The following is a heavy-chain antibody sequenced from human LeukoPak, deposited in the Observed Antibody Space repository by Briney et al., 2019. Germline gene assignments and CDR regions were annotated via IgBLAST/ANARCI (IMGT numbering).Heavy chain of an antibody. Sequence: ASVKVSCKVSGYTLTELSMLWVRQAPGKGLEWMGGFDPEDGETIYAQKFQGRVTMTEDTSTDTAYMELSSLRSEDTAVYYCATVLRLRYYYGSGRWYWFDPWGQGTLVTVSS. CDR1: GYTLTELS. V-gene: IGHV1-24*01. D-gene: IGHD3-10*01. CDR2: FDPEDGET. CDR3: ATVLRLRYYYGSGRWYWFDP. J-gene: IGHJ5*02.